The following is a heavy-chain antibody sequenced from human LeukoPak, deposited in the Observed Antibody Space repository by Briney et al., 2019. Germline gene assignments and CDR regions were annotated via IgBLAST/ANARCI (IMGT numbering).Heavy chain of an antibody. J-gene: IGHJ4*02. CDR2: ISYDGSNK. CDR3: ARDPQPDLTGTTNFDY. CDR1: GFAFSPYA. V-gene: IGHV3-30-3*01. D-gene: IGHD1-7*01. Sequence: GRSLRLSCAASGFAFSPYAMHWVRQAPGKGLEWMAVISYDGSNKYYADSVKGRFTISRDNSKNTLYLQMNSLRDEDTAVYYCARDPQPDLTGTTNFDYWGQGTLVTVSS.